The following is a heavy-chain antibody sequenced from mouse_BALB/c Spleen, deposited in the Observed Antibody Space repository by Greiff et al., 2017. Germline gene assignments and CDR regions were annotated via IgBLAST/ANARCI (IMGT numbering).Heavy chain of an antibody. J-gene: IGHJ4*01. CDR2: INPNNGGT. V-gene: IGHV1-18*01. Sequence: VQLQQSGPELVKPGASVKISCKTSGYTFTEYTMHWVKQSHGKSLEWLGGINPNNGGTSYNQKFKGKATLTVDKSSSTAYMELRSLTSEDSAVYYCARGVYYAMDYWGQGTSVTVSS. CDR1: GYTFTEYT. CDR3: ARGVYYAMDY.